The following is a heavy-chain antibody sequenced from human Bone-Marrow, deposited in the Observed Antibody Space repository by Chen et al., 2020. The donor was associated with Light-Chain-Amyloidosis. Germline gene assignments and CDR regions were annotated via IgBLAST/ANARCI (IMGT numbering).Heavy chain of an antibody. Sequence: EVQLVESGGGVAQPGGSLRLSCVVSGFIFENYAMHWVRQVPGKGLEWLCLISGDGGNTDYADSVKGRFIVSRGKSKNSLYLQMNSLRAEDTAFYYCAKDKPGVFANWGQGTLVTVSS. V-gene: IGHV3-43*02. J-gene: IGHJ4*02. CDR1: GFIFENYA. CDR2: ISGDGGNT. CDR3: AKDKPGVFAN. D-gene: IGHD2-8*01.